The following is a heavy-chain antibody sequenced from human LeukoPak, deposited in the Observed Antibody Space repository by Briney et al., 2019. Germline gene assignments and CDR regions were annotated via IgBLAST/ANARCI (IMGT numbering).Heavy chain of an antibody. CDR3: ARDGGYDFWSGYYQDY. CDR2: ITSSGNTT. D-gene: IGHD3-3*01. V-gene: IGHV3-23*01. CDR1: GFTFSFYA. Sequence: GGSLRLSCAASGFTFSFYAMSWVRQAPGKGLEWVAGITSSGNTTYYADPVKGRFTISRDNSKNTLYLQMNSLRAEDTAVYYCARDGGYDFWSGYYQDYWGQGTLVTVSS. J-gene: IGHJ4*02.